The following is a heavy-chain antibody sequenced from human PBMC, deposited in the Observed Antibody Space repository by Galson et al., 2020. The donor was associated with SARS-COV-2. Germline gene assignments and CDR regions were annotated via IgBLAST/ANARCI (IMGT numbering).Heavy chain of an antibody. V-gene: IGHV3-30*18. D-gene: IGHD3-10*01. Sequence: GGSLRLSCAASGFGFSSYTMHWVRQAPGKGLGWVAVISYDGSNKYYAGSVKGRFTISRDNSKNTLYLQMSSLSGEDTAVYYCAKDHASGFFDYWGQGTLVTVSS. CDR1: GFGFSSYT. CDR3: AKDHASGFFDY. J-gene: IGHJ4*02. CDR2: ISYDGSNK.